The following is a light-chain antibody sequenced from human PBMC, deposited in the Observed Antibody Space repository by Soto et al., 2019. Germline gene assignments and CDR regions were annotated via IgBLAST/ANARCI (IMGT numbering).Light chain of an antibody. CDR3: SSYTNSISL. CDR2: EGS. CDR1: SSDVGSYNL. V-gene: IGLV2-14*02. J-gene: IGLJ3*02. Sequence: QSVLTQPASVSGSPGQSITISCTGTSSDVGSYNLVSWYQQHPGKAPKLMIYEGSKRPSGVSNRFSGSKSGNTASLTISGLQAEDEADYYCSSYTNSISLFGGGTKLTVL.